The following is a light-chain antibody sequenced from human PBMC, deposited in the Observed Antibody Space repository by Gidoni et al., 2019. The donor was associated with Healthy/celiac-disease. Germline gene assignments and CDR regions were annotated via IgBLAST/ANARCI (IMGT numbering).Light chain of an antibody. CDR1: QSLLHSNGYNY. CDR2: LGS. V-gene: IGKV2-28*01. CDR3: MQALQTRT. Sequence: DIVMTQSPLSLPVTPGEPASISCRSSQSLLHSNGYNYLDWYLQKPGQSPQLLIYLGSNRASGVPDRFRGSGSGTDFTLKISRVEAEDVGVYYGMQALQTRTFGQGTKLEIK. J-gene: IGKJ2*01.